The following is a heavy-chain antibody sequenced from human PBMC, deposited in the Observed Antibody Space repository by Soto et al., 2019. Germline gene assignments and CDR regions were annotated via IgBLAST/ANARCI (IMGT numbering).Heavy chain of an antibody. V-gene: IGHV1-18*01. Sequence: GASVKVSCKASGYTFTSYGISWVRQAPGQGLEWMGWISAYNGNTNYAQKLQGRVTMTTDTSTSTAYMELRSLRSDDTAVYYCARVRIFGVVSSIDSWFDPWGQGTLVTVSS. J-gene: IGHJ5*02. CDR1: GYTFTSYG. CDR2: ISAYNGNT. CDR3: ARVRIFGVVSSIDSWFDP. D-gene: IGHD3-3*01.